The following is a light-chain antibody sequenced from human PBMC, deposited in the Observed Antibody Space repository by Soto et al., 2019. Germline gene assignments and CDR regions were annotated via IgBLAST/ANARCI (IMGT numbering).Light chain of an antibody. Sequence: QLVLTQPPSASGTPGQRVTMSCSGRSSNIGSNTVTWYQQLPGTAPKLLIHTNNQRPSGVPDRFSGSKSGTSASLAISGLQSEDEADYYCAAWDDSLNGPVFGGGTQLTVL. V-gene: IGLV1-44*01. J-gene: IGLJ2*01. CDR1: SSNIGSNT. CDR3: AAWDDSLNGPV. CDR2: TNN.